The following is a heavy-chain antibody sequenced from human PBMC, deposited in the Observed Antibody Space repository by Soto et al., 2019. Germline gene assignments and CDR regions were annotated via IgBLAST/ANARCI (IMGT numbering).Heavy chain of an antibody. D-gene: IGHD5-12*01. CDR1: GYTFTSYG. Sequence: QVQLVQSGAEVKKPGASVKVSCKASGYTFTSYGISWVRQAPGQGLERMGWISAYNGNTNYAQKLQGRVTMTTDTSTSTDYMELRSLRSADTAVYYCARDGGYEFGRVRYFDYWGQGTLVTVSS. CDR3: ARDGGYEFGRVRYFDY. V-gene: IGHV1-18*01. CDR2: ISAYNGNT. J-gene: IGHJ4*02.